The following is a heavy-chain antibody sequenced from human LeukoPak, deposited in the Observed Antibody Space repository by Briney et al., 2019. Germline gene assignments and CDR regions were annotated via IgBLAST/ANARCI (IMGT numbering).Heavy chain of an antibody. CDR2: IYFGGSNT. CDR3: ARADDGDYRWDY. CDR1: GYSFTSYW. Sequence: GESLKTSCKGSGYSFTSYWIGWVRQMPGKGLEWMGIIYFGGSNTKYSPSFQGQVTISADKSISTAYLQWSSLKASDTAMYYCARADDGDYRWDYWGQGTLVTVSS. J-gene: IGHJ4*02. V-gene: IGHV5-51*01. D-gene: IGHD4-17*01.